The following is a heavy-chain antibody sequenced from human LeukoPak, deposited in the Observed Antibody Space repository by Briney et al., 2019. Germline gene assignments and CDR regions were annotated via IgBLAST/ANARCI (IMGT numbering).Heavy chain of an antibody. CDR2: IIPIFCTA. Sequence: SVKLSCKASGGTFSSYAISWVRQAPGQGLEWMGGIIPIFCTANYAQKFQGRVTTTADESTSQAYMELSSLRSEDTAVYYCARSLDASWLQCPEFWGQGTLVTVSP. D-gene: IGHD5-24*01. CDR3: ARSLDASWLQCPEF. CDR1: GGTFSSYA. V-gene: IGHV1-69*13. J-gene: IGHJ4*02.